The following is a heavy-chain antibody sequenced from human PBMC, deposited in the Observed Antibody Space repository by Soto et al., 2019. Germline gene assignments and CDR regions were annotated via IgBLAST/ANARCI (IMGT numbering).Heavy chain of an antibody. J-gene: IGHJ6*02. CDR2: ISGSGGGT. CDR1: GFTFSSYA. D-gene: IGHD4-4*01. CDR3: AKAGKRGIMTTGTSSSAPWAHYGMDV. Sequence: EVQLLESGGGLVQPGGSLRLSCAASGFTFSSYAMTWVRQAPGKGLEWVSAISGSGGGTYYADSVMGRFTISRDNSKNTVYLQMNSLRADDTALYYCAKAGKRGIMTTGTSSSAPWAHYGMDVWGQGTTVTVSS. V-gene: IGHV3-23*01.